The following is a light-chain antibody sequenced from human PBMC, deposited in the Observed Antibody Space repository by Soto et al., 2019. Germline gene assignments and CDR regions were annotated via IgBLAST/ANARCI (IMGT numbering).Light chain of an antibody. CDR1: QTVSDD. V-gene: IGKV3-15*01. J-gene: IGKJ3*01. Sequence: EIVVTQSPATLFVSPGERATLSCRASQTVSDDLAWYQQKPGQAPRLLIYGASTRATDIPARFSGGGSGTEFTLTISSLQSEDSAIYYCQQYHDWPPITFGPGTKVNI. CDR2: GAS. CDR3: QQYHDWPPIT.